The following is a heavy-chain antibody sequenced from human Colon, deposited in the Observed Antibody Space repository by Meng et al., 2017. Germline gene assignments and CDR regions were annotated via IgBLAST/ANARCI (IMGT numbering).Heavy chain of an antibody. V-gene: IGHV1-18*01. CDR2: TSAYNDKT. J-gene: IGHJ4*02. CDR1: GYIFTNYG. CDR3: ARDQTFPDY. D-gene: IGHD2/OR15-2a*01. Sequence: ASVKVSCKASGYIFTNYGISWIRQAPGQGPEWMGWTSAYNDKTTYVQKFQGRVSMTTDTSTNNAYMELTSLRSDDTAVYYCARDQTFPDYWGQGTLVTVSS.